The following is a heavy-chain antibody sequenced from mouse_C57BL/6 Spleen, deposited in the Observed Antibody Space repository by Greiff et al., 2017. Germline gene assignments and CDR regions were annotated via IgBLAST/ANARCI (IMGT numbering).Heavy chain of an antibody. CDR2: ILPGGGST. Sequence: QVQLKESGAELMKPGASVKLSCKATGYTFTGYWIEWVKQRPGHGLEWIGEILPGGGSTNYNEKFKGKATFTADTSSNTAYMQLSSLTTEDSAIYCCARSDGNWFAYWGQGTLVTVSA. J-gene: IGHJ3*01. V-gene: IGHV1-9*01. CDR3: ARSDGNWFAY. CDR1: GYTFTGYW. D-gene: IGHD2-1*01.